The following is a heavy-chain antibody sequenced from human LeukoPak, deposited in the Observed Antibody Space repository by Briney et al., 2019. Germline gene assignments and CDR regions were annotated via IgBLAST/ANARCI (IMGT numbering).Heavy chain of an antibody. CDR1: GFTVSSNY. J-gene: IGHJ4*02. CDR2: ISSSSSYI. Sequence: GGSLRLSCAASGFTVSSNYMSWVRQAPGKGLEWVSSISSSSSYIYYADSVKGRFTISRDNAKNSLYLQMNSLRAEDTAVYYCARGLLWFGELPDYWGQGTLVTVSS. D-gene: IGHD3-10*01. V-gene: IGHV3-21*01. CDR3: ARGLLWFGELPDY.